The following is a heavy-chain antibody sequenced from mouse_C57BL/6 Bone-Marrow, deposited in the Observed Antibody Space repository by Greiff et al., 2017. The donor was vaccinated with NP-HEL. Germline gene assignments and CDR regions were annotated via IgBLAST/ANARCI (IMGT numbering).Heavy chain of an antibody. CDR2: IYPSDSET. Sequence: VQLQQPGAELVRPGSSVKLSCKASGYTFTSYWMDWVKQRPGQGLEWIGNIYPSDSETHYNQKFKDKATLTVDKSSSTAYLQLSSLTSEDSAVYYCARVITTVVATDYAMDYWGQGTSVTVSS. CDR3: ARVITTVVATDYAMDY. D-gene: IGHD1-1*01. CDR1: GYTFTSYW. V-gene: IGHV1-61*01. J-gene: IGHJ4*01.